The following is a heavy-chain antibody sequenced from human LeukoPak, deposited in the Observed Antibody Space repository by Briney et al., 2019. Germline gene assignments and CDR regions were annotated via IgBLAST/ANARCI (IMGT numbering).Heavy chain of an antibody. D-gene: IGHD3-22*01. J-gene: IGHJ4*02. CDR3: ARGRIYYDSSGYYYHVCFDY. V-gene: IGHV4-34*01. CDR1: GGSFSGYY. CDR2: INNSGST. Sequence: SETLSLTCAVYGGSFSGYYWSWIRQPPGKGLEWIWEINNSGSTNYNPSLKSRVTISVDTSKNKFSLKLSSVTAADTAVYYCARGRIYYDSSGYYYHVCFDYWGQGTLVTVSS.